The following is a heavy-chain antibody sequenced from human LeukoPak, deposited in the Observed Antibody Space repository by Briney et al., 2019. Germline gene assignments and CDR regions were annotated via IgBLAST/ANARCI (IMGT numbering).Heavy chain of an antibody. J-gene: IGHJ4*02. CDR2: IYYSGST. V-gene: IGHV4-39*01. D-gene: IGHD3-9*01. CDR3: ARHPTYYDILTGYYSPTNFDY. CDR1: GGSISSSSYY. Sequence: PSETLSLTCTVSGGSISSSSYYWGWIRQPPGKGLEWIGSIYYSGSTYYNTSLKSRVTISVDTSKNQFSLKLSSVTAADTAVYYCARHPTYYDILTGYYSPTNFDYWGQGTLVTVSS.